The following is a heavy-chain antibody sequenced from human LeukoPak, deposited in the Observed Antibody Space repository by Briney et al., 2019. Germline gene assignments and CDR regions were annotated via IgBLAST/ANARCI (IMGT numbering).Heavy chain of an antibody. J-gene: IGHJ4*02. CDR1: GGSFSGYY. D-gene: IGHD3-3*01. V-gene: IGHV4-34*01. Sequence: SETLSLTCAVYGGSFSGYYWSWIRQPPGKGLEWIGEINHSGSTNYNPSLKSRVTISVDTSKNQFSLKLSSVTAADTAVYYCARADYYFWSRYWVGDYWGRGALVTVSS. CDR2: INHSGST. CDR3: ARADYYFWSRYWVGDY.